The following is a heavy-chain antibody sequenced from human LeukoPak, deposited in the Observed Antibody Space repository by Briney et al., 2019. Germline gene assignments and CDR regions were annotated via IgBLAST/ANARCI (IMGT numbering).Heavy chain of an antibody. V-gene: IGHV4-59*01. J-gene: IGHJ4*02. CDR2: IYYSGST. CDR1: GGSISSYY. CDR3: ARDRRDYYGSGSYPPPGHYFDY. Sequence: PSETLSLTCTVSGGSISSYYWSWIRRPPGKGLEWIGYIYYSGSTNYNPSLKSRVTISVDTSKNQFSLKLSSVTAADTAVYYCARDRRDYYGSGSYPPPGHYFDYWGQGTLVTVSS. D-gene: IGHD3-10*01.